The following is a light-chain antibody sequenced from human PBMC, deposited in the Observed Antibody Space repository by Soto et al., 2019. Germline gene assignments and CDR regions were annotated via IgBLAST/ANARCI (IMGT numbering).Light chain of an antibody. J-gene: IGLJ3*02. CDR3: SSFTGSTAWV. Sequence: QSVLTQPASVSGSPGQSITISCTGTNSDVGGYDFVSWYQQHPGKAPKLLIYDVSKRPSGLSSRFSGSKSGNTASLTISGLLSEDEADYYCSSFTGSTAWVFGGGTKVTVL. CDR2: DVS. CDR1: NSDVGGYDF. V-gene: IGLV2-14*03.